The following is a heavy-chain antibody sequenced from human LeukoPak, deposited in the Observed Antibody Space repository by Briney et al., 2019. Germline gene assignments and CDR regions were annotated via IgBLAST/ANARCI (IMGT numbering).Heavy chain of an antibody. V-gene: IGHV3-48*03. D-gene: IGHD2-2*01. CDR3: GRDRGYCSSTSCPYYFDS. Sequence: PGGSLRLSCAVSGFTFSSYEMNWVRQAPGKGLEWLSYITSSGSTIYYADSVKGRFTISRDNAKNSLYLQMNSLRAEDTAIYYGGRDRGYCSSTSCPYYFDSGGQGPLAT. CDR2: ITSSGSTI. CDR1: GFTFSSYE. J-gene: IGHJ4*02.